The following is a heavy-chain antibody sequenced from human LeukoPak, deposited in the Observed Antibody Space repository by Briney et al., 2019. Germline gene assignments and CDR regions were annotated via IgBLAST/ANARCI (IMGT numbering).Heavy chain of an antibody. CDR1: GFTFSSYW. Sequence: GGSLRLSCAASGFTFSSYWMHWVRQAPGKGLVWVSRINSDGSSTSYADSVKGRFTISRDNSKNTLYLQMNSLRAEDTAVYYCATYRQVLLPFESWGQGTLVTVSS. CDR2: INSDGSST. D-gene: IGHD2-8*02. V-gene: IGHV3-74*01. CDR3: ATYRQVLLPFES. J-gene: IGHJ4*02.